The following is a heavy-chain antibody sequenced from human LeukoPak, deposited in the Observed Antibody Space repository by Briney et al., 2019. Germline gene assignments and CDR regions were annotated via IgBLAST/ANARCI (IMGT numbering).Heavy chain of an antibody. CDR1: GFTVSSNY. CDR3: ARDRWDIVVVPAAISIDY. Sequence: PGGSLRLSCAASGFTVSSNYMSWVRQAPGKGLEWVANIKQDGSEKYYVDSVKGRFTISRDNAKNSLYLQMNSLRAEDTAVYYCARDRWDIVVVPAAISIDYWGQGTLVTVSS. D-gene: IGHD2-2*02. CDR2: IKQDGSEK. J-gene: IGHJ4*02. V-gene: IGHV3-7*01.